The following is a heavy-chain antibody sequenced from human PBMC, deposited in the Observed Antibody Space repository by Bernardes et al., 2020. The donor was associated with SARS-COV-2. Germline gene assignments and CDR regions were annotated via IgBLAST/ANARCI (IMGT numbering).Heavy chain of an antibody. CDR2: IYYSGST. J-gene: IGHJ4*02. Sequence: SEALSLTCTVSGGSISSGGYYWSWLRQHPGKGLEWIGYIYYSGSTYYNPSLKSRVTISVDTSKNQFSLKLSSVTAADTAVYYCARAPSGIFGVVTTFDYWGQGTLVTGSS. D-gene: IGHD3-3*01. CDR1: GGSISSGGYY. V-gene: IGHV4-31*03. CDR3: ARAPSGIFGVVTTFDY.